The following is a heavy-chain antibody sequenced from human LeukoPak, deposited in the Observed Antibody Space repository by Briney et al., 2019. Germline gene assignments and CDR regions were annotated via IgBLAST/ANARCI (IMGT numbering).Heavy chain of an antibody. CDR2: IIPIVNIT. CDR1: GGTFSSYA. D-gene: IGHD2-21*02. J-gene: IGHJ4*02. CDR3: ARGPNCGGDCYSYFDY. V-gene: IGHV1-69*04. Sequence: GSSVKVSCKASGGTFSSYAITWVRQAPGQGLEWMGTIIPIVNITSFAQKFQGRVTITADKSTSTAYMELSSLDSEDAAMYYCARGPNCGGDCYSYFDYWGQGTLVIVAS.